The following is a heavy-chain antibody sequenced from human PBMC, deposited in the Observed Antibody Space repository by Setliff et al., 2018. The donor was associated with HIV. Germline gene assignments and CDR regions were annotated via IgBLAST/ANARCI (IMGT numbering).Heavy chain of an antibody. D-gene: IGHD6-6*01. CDR1: GYTFNDYF. V-gene: IGHV1-2*02. CDR2: INPNSGAT. J-gene: IGHJ4*02. CDR3: ERDLFGPCYSGSAGLVY. Sequence: ASVKVSCKASGYTFNDYFIHWVRQVPGQGREWMGWINPNSGATNYAQTFQGRFTMTRDTAASKADMELSSPRSDDTGLYYCERDLFGPCYSGSAGLVYWGQGTQVTVSS.